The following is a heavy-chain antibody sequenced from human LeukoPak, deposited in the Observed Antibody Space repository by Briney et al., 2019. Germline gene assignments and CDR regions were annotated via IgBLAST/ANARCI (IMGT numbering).Heavy chain of an antibody. D-gene: IGHD3-10*01. CDR2: IYYSGST. J-gene: IGHJ4*02. CDR3: ARGDYYGSGSYPSDLFDY. CDR1: GGSISSYY. Sequence: SEILSLTCTVSGGSISSYYWSWIRQPPGKGLEWIGYIYYSGSTNYNPSLKSRVTISVDTSKNQFSLKLSSVTAADTAVYYCARGDYYGSGSYPSDLFDYSGQGTLVTVSS. V-gene: IGHV4-59*01.